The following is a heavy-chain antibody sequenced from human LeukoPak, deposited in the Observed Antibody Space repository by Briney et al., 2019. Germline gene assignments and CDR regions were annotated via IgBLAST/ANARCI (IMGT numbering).Heavy chain of an antibody. D-gene: IGHD3-10*01. CDR3: ARGGDRSFDY. J-gene: IGHJ4*02. V-gene: IGHV4-4*02. CDR2: IHHSGSI. Sequence: SETLSLTCAVSGASISSNLWWTWVRQPPGKGLEWIAEIHHSGSINYNPSLKSRVTISVDKAKNQLSLNLNSVIAADTAVYYCARGGDRSFDYWGQGTLVTVSS. CDR1: GASISSNLW.